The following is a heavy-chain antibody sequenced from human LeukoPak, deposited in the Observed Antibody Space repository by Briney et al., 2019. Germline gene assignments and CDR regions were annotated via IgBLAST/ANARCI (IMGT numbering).Heavy chain of an antibody. J-gene: IGHJ4*02. Sequence: GASVKVSCKASGYTFTSYGISWVRQAPGQGLEWMGIINPSGGSTSYAQKFQGRVTMTRDTSTSTVYMELSSLRSEDTAVYYCARGVVVPAAIGYFDYWGQGTLVTVSS. CDR2: INPSGGST. CDR3: ARGVVVPAAIGYFDY. D-gene: IGHD2-2*01. V-gene: IGHV1-46*01. CDR1: GYTFTSYG.